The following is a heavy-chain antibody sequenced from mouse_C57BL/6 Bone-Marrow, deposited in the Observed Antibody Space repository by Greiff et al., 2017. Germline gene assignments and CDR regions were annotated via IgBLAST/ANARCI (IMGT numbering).Heavy chain of an antibody. CDR1: GYAFSSSW. CDR2: IYPGDGDT. CDR3: ARNMDYGSSLRFAY. V-gene: IGHV1-82*01. J-gene: IGHJ3*01. Sequence: VQLQQSGPELVKPGASVKISCKASGYAFSSSWMNWVKQRPGKGLEWIGRIYPGDGDTNYNGKFKGKATLTADKSSSTAYMQLSSLTSEDSAVYFCARNMDYGSSLRFAYWGQGTLVTVSA. D-gene: IGHD1-1*01.